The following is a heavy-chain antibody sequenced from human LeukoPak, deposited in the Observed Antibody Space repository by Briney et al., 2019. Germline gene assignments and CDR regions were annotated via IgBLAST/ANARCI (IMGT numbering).Heavy chain of an antibody. V-gene: IGHV3-23*01. D-gene: IGHD1-7*01. CDR2: ISPGGDRT. J-gene: IGHJ4*02. CDR3: ARWEIRGTAHQLDY. Sequence: GGSLRLSCAASGFTFSTYALSWVRQAPGKGLEWVSAISPGGDRTYYADSVKGRFAISRDNSKNTLYLQMDSLRAEDTAVYYCARWEIRGTAHQLDYWGQGALVTVSS. CDR1: GFTFSTYA.